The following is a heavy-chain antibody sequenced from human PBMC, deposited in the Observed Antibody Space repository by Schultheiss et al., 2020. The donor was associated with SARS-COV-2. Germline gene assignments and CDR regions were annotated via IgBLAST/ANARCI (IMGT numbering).Heavy chain of an antibody. CDR3: ASIGHGVSTRLFDP. CDR2: IYYSGST. J-gene: IGHJ5*02. CDR1: GGSISSYY. Sequence: SETLSLTCTVSGGSISSYYWSWIRQPPGKGLEWIGYIYYSGSTNYNPSLKSRVTISVDTSKNQFSLKLSSVTAADTAVYYCASIGHGVSTRLFDPWGQGTLVTASS. D-gene: IGHD2/OR15-2a*01. V-gene: IGHV4-59*08.